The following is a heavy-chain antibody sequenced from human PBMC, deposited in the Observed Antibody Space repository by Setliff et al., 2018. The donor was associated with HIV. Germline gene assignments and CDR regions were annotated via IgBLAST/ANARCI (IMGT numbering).Heavy chain of an antibody. J-gene: IGHJ4*02. Sequence: ASVKVSCKAYGYTSTAYYMHWVRQAPGQGLEWMGWINPNSGGTNYAQKFRGRVTMTRDTSINTAHMYLSSLRSDDTAIYFCARGTDFWSGSSNFDYWGQGTQVTVSS. D-gene: IGHD3-3*01. CDR1: GYTSTAYY. V-gene: IGHV1-2*02. CDR2: INPNSGGT. CDR3: ARGTDFWSGSSNFDY.